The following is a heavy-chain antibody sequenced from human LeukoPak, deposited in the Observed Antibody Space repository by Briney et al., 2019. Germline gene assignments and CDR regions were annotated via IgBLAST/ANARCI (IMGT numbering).Heavy chain of an antibody. CDR1: GFTFSSYG. D-gene: IGHD3-22*01. Sequence: GGSLRLSCAASGFTFSSYGMHWVRQAPGKGLEWVAFIRYDGSNKYYADSVKGRFTISRDNSKNTLYLQMSSLRAEDTAVYYCAKDREERYYYDSSGSEGALDYWGQGTLVTVSS. CDR2: IRYDGSNK. CDR3: AKDREERYYYDSSGSEGALDY. V-gene: IGHV3-30*02. J-gene: IGHJ4*02.